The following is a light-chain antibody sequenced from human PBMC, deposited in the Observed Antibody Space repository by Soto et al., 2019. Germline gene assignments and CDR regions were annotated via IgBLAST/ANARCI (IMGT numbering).Light chain of an antibody. CDR1: SGHTSYI. Sequence: QSALTQSSSPSASLGSPVKLTCTLSSGHTSYIIAWHQQQPGKAPRYLMNLEGRGRYKKGDGIPDRFSGSSSGADRYLIIPTPRPKKEVDISGEPWDSPPELFAGGPKVTVL. J-gene: IGLJ2*01. CDR3: EPWDSPPEL. V-gene: IGLV4-60*03. CDR2: LEGRGRY.